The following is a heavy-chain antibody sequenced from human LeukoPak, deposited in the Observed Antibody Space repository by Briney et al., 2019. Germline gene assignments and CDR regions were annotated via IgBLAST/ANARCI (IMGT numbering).Heavy chain of an antibody. J-gene: IGHJ5*02. CDR3: AREGPDYYDSSGYFLNWFDP. V-gene: IGHV4-39*07. Sequence: SETPSLTCTVSGGSLSSSRYYWGWIRQPPGKGLGWVGRVYYIRSTYYNPSLQSRVTISVATSKNQFSLKLSSVTAADTAVYYCAREGPDYYDSSGYFLNWFDPWGQGTLVTVSS. CDR1: GGSLSSSRYY. D-gene: IGHD3-22*01. CDR2: VYYIRST.